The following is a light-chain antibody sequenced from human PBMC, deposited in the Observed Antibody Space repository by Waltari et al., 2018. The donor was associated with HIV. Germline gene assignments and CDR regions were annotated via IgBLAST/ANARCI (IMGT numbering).Light chain of an antibody. V-gene: IGLV1-47*01. Sequence: QSVLTQPPSASGTPGQRVTISCSGSSPNIGSNYVYWYQQFPGTAPKLLMYRNNQRPSGVPDRFSGSKSGTSASLAISGLRSEDEADYHCAAWDGSHWVFGGGTKLTVL. J-gene: IGLJ3*02. CDR1: SPNIGSNY. CDR3: AAWDGSHWV. CDR2: RNN.